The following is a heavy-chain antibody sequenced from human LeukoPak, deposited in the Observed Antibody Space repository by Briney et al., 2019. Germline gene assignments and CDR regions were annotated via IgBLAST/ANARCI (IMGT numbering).Heavy chain of an antibody. D-gene: IGHD3-16*02. CDR3: ARSPPYDYVWGSYRPYYFDY. V-gene: IGHV4-39*07. Sequence: SETLSLTCTVSGGSISSSSYYWGWIRQPPGKGLEWIGSIYYSGSTYYNPSHKSRVTISVDTSKNQFSLKLSSVTAADTAVYYCARSPPYDYVWGSYRPYYFDYWGQGTLVTVSS. CDR2: IYYSGST. CDR1: GGSISSSSYY. J-gene: IGHJ4*02.